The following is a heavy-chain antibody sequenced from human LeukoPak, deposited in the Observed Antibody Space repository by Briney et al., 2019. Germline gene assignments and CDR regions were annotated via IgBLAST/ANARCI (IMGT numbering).Heavy chain of an antibody. V-gene: IGHV4-4*07. D-gene: IGHD3-3*01. CDR2: IYTSGST. Sequence: SETLSLTCTVSSGSISSYYWSWIRQPAGKGLEWIGRIYTSGSTNYNPSLKSRVTMSVDTSKNQFSLKLSSVTAADTAVYYCARNPYYDFWSGPIGPHAFDIWGQGTMVTVSS. CDR1: SGSISSYY. J-gene: IGHJ3*02. CDR3: ARNPYYDFWSGPIGPHAFDI.